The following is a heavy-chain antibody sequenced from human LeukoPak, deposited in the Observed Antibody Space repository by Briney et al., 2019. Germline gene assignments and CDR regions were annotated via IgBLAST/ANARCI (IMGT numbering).Heavy chain of an antibody. Sequence: GGSLRLSCAASGFTFSSYAMSWVRQAPGKGLEWVSVISGSGGNTYYADSVKGRFTISRDNSKNTLYLQLNSLRAEDTAVYYCASRAGSGYFNYFDYWGQGTLVTVSS. CDR2: ISGSGGNT. J-gene: IGHJ4*02. CDR3: ASRAGSGYFNYFDY. D-gene: IGHD3-3*01. V-gene: IGHV3-23*01. CDR1: GFTFSSYA.